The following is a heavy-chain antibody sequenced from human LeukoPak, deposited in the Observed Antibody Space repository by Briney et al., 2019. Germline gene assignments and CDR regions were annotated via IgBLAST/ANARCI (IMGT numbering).Heavy chain of an antibody. CDR2: INPNSGGT. D-gene: IGHD3-10*01. CDR3: ASLINYYGSGSYTRSSPVNWFDP. CDR1: GYTFTGYY. Sequence: ASVKVSCKASGYTFTGYYMHWVRQAPGQGLEWMGWINPNSGGTNYAQKFQGRVTMTRDTSISTAYMELSRLISDDTAVYYCASLINYYGSGSYTRSSPVNWFDPWGQGTLVTVSS. J-gene: IGHJ5*02. V-gene: IGHV1-2*02.